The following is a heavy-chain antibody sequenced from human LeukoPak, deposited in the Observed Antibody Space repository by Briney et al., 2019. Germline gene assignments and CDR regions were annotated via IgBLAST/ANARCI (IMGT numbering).Heavy chain of an antibody. CDR2: ISGSGGST. V-gene: IGHV3-23*01. CDR3: AKETYYDSSGYYYPGAFDI. D-gene: IGHD3-22*01. J-gene: IGHJ3*02. CDR1: GFTFDDYA. Sequence: GGSLRLSCTASGFTFDDYAMSWVRQAPGKGLEWVSAISGSGGSTYYADSVKGRFTISRDNSKNTLYLQMNSLRAEDTAVYYCAKETYYDSSGYYYPGAFDIWGQGTMVTVSS.